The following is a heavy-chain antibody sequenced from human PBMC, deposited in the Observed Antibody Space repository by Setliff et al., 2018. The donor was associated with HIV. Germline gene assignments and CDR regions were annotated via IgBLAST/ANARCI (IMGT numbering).Heavy chain of an antibody. CDR3: AKGGALRFRYHDWFVKI. CDR1: GDECSNYG. CDR2: IYPSDSDT. D-gene: IGHD3-9*01. V-gene: IGHV5-51*01. J-gene: IGHJ3*02. Sequence: RESLKISCKDSGDECSNYGPGWVRQMTGEGLEWIGVIYPSDSDTTYSPSFKGQVTISADKSINTAYLHWSGLRASDTAMYYCAKGGALRFRYHDWFVKIWGQGTLVTVSS.